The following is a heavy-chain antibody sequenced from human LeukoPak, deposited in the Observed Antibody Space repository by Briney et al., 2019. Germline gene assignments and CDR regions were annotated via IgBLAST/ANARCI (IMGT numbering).Heavy chain of an antibody. CDR3: ARPLQGIVGATGFDY. V-gene: IGHV5-51*01. CDR2: IYPSDSDT. Sequence: PGESLKISCQGSEYSFATYWIAWLRQMPGKGLEWMGIIYPSDSDTRYSPSFQGQVTISADKSIKTAYLQWSSLKASDTAMYYCARPLQGIVGATGFDYWGQGPWSPSPQ. CDR1: EYSFATYW. D-gene: IGHD1-26*01. J-gene: IGHJ4*02.